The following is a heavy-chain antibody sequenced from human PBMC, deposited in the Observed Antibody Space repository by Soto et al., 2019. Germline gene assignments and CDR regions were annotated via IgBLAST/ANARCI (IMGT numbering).Heavy chain of an antibody. CDR2: FRNKAKSYTT. CDR3: ARALDHFDY. J-gene: IGHJ4*02. V-gene: IGHV3-72*01. CDR1: GFTFSDHY. Sequence: GGSLRLSCAASGFTFSDHYMDWVRQAPGKGLEWVARFRNKAKSYTTDYAASVKGRFTISRDDSRSSLYLQMDSLKTEDTAVYYCARALDHFDYWGQGTLVTVSS. D-gene: IGHD3-3*01.